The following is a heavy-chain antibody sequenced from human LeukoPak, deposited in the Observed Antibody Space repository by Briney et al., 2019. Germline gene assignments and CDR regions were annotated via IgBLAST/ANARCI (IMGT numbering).Heavy chain of an antibody. CDR1: GFTFSSYE. J-gene: IGHJ4*02. CDR2: ISSSGSTR. CDR3: ARLAISGSCYYFDY. D-gene: IGHD1-26*01. V-gene: IGHV3-48*03. Sequence: GGSLRLSCAASGFTFSSYEMNWVRQAPGKGLEWVSYISSSGSTRYYADSVKGRCTISRDNAKNSLYLQMNSLRAEDTAVYYCARLAISGSCYYFDYWGQGTLVTVSS.